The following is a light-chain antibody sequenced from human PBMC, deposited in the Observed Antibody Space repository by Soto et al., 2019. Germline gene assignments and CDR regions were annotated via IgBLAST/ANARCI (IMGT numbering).Light chain of an antibody. CDR1: SSDVGGYSY. CDR3: SSYASGSTFWV. Sequence: QSALTQPASLSGSPGQSITISCTGTSSDVGGYSYVSWYQQHPGKAPKLMIYDVSHRPSGVSNRFSGSKSANAASLTISGLQAEDEANYYCSSYASGSTFWVFGGGTKLTVL. CDR2: DVS. J-gene: IGLJ3*02. V-gene: IGLV2-14*03.